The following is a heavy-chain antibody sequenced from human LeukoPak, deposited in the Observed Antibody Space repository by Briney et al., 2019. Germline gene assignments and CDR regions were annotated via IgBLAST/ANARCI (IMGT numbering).Heavy chain of an antibody. CDR2: TYSGGDT. V-gene: IGHV3-53*01. CDR3: ARLGMIQAYSTEDY. J-gene: IGHJ4*02. Sequence: GGSLRLSCAASGFTVSSNYKSWVRQAPGKGLEWVSVTYSGGDTYYADSVKGRFTISRDNSKNTLYLQMNSLRAEDTAVYYCARLGMIQAYSTEDYWGQGTLVTVSS. D-gene: IGHD6-13*01. CDR1: GFTVSSNY.